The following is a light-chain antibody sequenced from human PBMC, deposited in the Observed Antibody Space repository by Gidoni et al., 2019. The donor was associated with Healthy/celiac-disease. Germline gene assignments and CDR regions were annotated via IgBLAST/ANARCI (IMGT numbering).Light chain of an antibody. J-gene: IGLJ2*01. CDR3: SSYTSSNTVV. CDR2: EVS. V-gene: IGLV2-14*01. CDR1: SNDVGGYNY. Sequence: QSALPQPASVSGSPGQSITISCTGTSNDVGGYNYVSWYQQHPGKAPKLMIYEVSNRPSGVSNRFSGSKSGNTASLTISGLQAEDETDYYCSSYTSSNTVVFGGGTKLTVL.